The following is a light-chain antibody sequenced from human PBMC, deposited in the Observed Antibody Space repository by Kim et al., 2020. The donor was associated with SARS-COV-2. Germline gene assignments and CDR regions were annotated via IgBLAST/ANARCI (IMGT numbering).Light chain of an antibody. J-gene: IGLJ1*01. Sequence: ESQGQTASITCPEDKLGDKYACWYQQKPGQSPVLVIYQDSKRPSGIPERFSGSNSGNTATLTIGGTQAMDEADYYCQAWDSSTYVFGTGTKVTVL. CDR1: KLGDKY. CDR2: QDS. CDR3: QAWDSSTYV. V-gene: IGLV3-1*01.